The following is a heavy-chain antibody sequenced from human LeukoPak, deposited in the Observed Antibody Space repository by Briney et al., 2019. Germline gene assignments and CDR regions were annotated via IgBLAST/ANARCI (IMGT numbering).Heavy chain of an antibody. Sequence: GGSLRLSCAASGFTVSTNYMSWVRQAPGKGLEWVSLIYSGGGTYYADSVKGRFTISRDNSRNTLYLQMNSLRVDDTAVYYCAREEYSPDHYSFDYWGQGTLVTVSS. CDR2: IYSGGGT. CDR1: GFTVSTNY. J-gene: IGHJ4*02. CDR3: AREEYSPDHYSFDY. V-gene: IGHV3-66*01. D-gene: IGHD5-18*01.